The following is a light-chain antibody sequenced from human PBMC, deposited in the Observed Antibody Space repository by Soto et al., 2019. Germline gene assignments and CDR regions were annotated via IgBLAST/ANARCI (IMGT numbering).Light chain of an antibody. CDR2: DAF. Sequence: EIVLTQSPVTLSLSPGERATLSCRASQSVSRYLAWYQQKPDQAPRLLIYDAFNRATGIPARFSGSGSETKFTLTISSLQSEDFAVYYCQQYNNWPPLTFGGGTKVDIK. CDR3: QQYNNWPPLT. J-gene: IGKJ4*01. CDR1: QSVSRY. V-gene: IGKV3-15*01.